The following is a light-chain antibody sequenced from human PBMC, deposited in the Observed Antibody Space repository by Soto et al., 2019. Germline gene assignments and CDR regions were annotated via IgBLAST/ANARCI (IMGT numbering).Light chain of an antibody. V-gene: IGKV3-15*01. CDR1: QSVSSY. CDR3: QQYNQRPPCT. CDR2: GAS. Sequence: VFTPSFASLYLSPGERAPLSCRASQSVSSYLAWYQQKPGQAPRLLIYGASSRATGIPARVSGSGSGTDFTLTISSLQPEDFAVYYCQQYNQRPPCTFGRGTKVDIK. J-gene: IGKJ4*01.